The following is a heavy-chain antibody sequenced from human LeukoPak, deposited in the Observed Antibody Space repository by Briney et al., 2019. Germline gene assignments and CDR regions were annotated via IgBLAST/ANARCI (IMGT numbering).Heavy chain of an antibody. D-gene: IGHD6-19*01. J-gene: IGHJ4*02. CDR2: IRSKANSYAT. Sequence: GGSLRLSCAASGFTFSGSAMHWVRQASGKGLEWVGRIRSKANSYATAYAASVKGRFTIYRDDSKNTAYLQMNSLKTEDTAVYYCTRPGWGPERVKSPFYYWGQGTLVTVSS. CDR3: TRPGWGPERVKSPFYY. CDR1: GFTFSGSA. V-gene: IGHV3-73*01.